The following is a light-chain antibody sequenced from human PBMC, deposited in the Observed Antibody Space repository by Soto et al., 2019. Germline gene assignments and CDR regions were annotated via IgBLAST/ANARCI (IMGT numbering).Light chain of an antibody. V-gene: IGKV1-5*01. Sequence: DIQLTQSPSSLSASVGDRITITCRASQSVRNYLNWYQQKLGKAPRLLISAAPTLQSGVPARFSGSGSGTEFTLTISSLQPDDFATYYCQHYNSYSEAFGQGTKVDIK. J-gene: IGKJ1*01. CDR1: QSVRNY. CDR3: QHYNSYSEA. CDR2: AAP.